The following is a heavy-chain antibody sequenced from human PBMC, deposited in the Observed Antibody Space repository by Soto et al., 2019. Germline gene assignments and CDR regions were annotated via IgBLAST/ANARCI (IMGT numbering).Heavy chain of an antibody. D-gene: IGHD3-10*01. J-gene: IGHJ4*02. Sequence: ASVKVSCKASGYTFTRFGISWVRQAPGQGLEWMGWISAFNGATNYAQKFQDRITMTTDTPTSTAYMELRSLSADDTAVYYCAKAPDGSGREYYCDYWGQGTLVTVSS. V-gene: IGHV1-18*01. CDR2: ISAFNGAT. CDR1: GYTFTRFG. CDR3: AKAPDGSGREYYCDY.